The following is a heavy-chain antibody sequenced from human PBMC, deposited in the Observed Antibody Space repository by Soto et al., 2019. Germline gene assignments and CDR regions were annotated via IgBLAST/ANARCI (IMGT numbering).Heavy chain of an antibody. CDR1: GFTFSSYG. CDR2: ISYDGSNK. V-gene: IGHV3-30*03. CDR3: ATPPIQDIVVVVAVTDWYLDL. Sequence: QVQLVESGGGVVQPGRSLRLSCAASGFTFSSYGMHWVRQAPGKGLKWVAVISYDGSNKYYADSVKGRFTISRDNSENPLYLQMNRLRAEDTAVYYCATPPIQDIVVVVAVTDWYLDLWVRDTVDTVSS. D-gene: IGHD2-15*01. J-gene: IGHJ2*01.